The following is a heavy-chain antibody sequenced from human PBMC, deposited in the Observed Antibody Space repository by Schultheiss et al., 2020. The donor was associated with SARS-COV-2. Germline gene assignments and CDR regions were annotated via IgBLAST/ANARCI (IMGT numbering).Heavy chain of an antibody. V-gene: IGHV1-8*01. D-gene: IGHD4-17*01. CDR1: GYTFTSCD. Sequence: ASVKVSCKASGYTFTSCDINWVRQATGQGLEWMGWMHPNSGNTSYAQKFQGWVTMTRDTSISTAYMELSRLRSDDTAVYYCARGVTPRYNGDPHYWGQGTLVTVSS. J-gene: IGHJ4*02. CDR3: ARGVTPRYNGDPHY. CDR2: MHPNSGNT.